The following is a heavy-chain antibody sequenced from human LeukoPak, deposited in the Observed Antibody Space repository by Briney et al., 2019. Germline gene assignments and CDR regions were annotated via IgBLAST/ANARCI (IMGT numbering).Heavy chain of an antibody. CDR3: ARDPSWLGYFDY. J-gene: IGHJ4*02. V-gene: IGHV3-66*01. CDR2: MYGDGRT. D-gene: IGHD3-22*01. Sequence: PGGSLRLSCGASGFAVSNNYMTWVRQVPGKGLGWVSVMYGDGRTYYADSVKGRFTISRDNSENTVYLLMNSLRVEDTAVYYCARDPSWLGYFDYWGQGTLVTVAS. CDR1: GFAVSNNY.